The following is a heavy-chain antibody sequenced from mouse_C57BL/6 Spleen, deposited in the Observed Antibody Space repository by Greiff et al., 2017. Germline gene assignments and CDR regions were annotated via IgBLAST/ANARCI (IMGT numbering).Heavy chain of an antibody. V-gene: IGHV1-69*01. D-gene: IGHD3-2*02. CDR1: GYTFTSYW. CDR2: IDPSDSYT. CDR3: ARDSSGSFDD. J-gene: IGHJ2*01. Sequence: QVQVKQPGAELVMPGASVKLSCKASGYTFTSYWMHWVKQRPGQGLEWIGEIDPSDSYTNYNQKFKGQSTLTVDKSSSTAYMQLSSLTSEDSAVYYCARDSSGSFDDWGQGTTLTVSS.